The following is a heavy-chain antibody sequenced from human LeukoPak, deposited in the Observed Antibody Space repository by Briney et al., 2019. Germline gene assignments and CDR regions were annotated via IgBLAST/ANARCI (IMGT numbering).Heavy chain of an antibody. J-gene: IGHJ4*02. CDR3: ATILSNTSPFEY. Sequence: PGGSLRLSCAASGVTFSSYWMTWVRQAPGKGLEWVAHIKQDGSEKYYVGSVKGRFTISRDNAKNSLFLQMNSLKAEDSAVYYGATILSNTSPFEYWGQGTLVTVSS. CDR2: IKQDGSEK. CDR1: GVTFSSYW. D-gene: IGHD4-11*01. V-gene: IGHV3-7*01.